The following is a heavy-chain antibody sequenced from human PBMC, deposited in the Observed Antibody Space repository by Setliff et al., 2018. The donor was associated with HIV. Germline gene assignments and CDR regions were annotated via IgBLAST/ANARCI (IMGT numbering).Heavy chain of an antibody. D-gene: IGHD1-1*01. CDR3: ARSFSIGTIDY. CDR1: GGSFSGYS. CDR2: VHHGGGS. V-gene: IGHV4-34*01. J-gene: IGHJ4*02. Sequence: PSETLSLTCAVYGGSFSGYSWSWIRQTPEKTLEWIGDVHHGGGSNYNPSLKSRVTISLDSSKSQFSMNLTSVTAADTAVYYCARSFSIGTIDYWAGERWSPSPQ.